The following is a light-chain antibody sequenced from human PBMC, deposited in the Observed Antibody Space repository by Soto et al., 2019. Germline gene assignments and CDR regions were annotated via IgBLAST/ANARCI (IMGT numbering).Light chain of an antibody. J-gene: IGLJ1*01. CDR1: SANIGNNY. V-gene: IGLV1-51*02. CDR2: ENN. CDR3: GTWDSSLSARYV. Sequence: QSVLTQPPSVSAAPGQKVTISCSGSSANIGNNYVSWYQQLPGTAPKLLIYENNKRPSGIPDRFARSKSGTSATLGITGLETGDEADYYCGTWDSSLSARYVFGTGTKVTVL.